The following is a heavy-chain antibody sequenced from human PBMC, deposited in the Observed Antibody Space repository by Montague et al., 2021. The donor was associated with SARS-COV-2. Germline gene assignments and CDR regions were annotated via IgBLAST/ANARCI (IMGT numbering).Heavy chain of an antibody. V-gene: IGHV4-34*01. Sequence: ETLSLTCAVYDGSFSDYSWTWIRQPPGKGLEWIGEINHRGSTNXNPSLKSRVTISVDTSKNQFSLKMTSVTAADTAVYYCARGRQHINMVVVVVTGGEYYFDFWGQGTLVAVSS. J-gene: IGHJ4*02. CDR3: ARGRQHINMVVVVVTGGEYYFDF. CDR2: INHRGST. CDR1: DGSFSDYS. D-gene: IGHD3-22*01.